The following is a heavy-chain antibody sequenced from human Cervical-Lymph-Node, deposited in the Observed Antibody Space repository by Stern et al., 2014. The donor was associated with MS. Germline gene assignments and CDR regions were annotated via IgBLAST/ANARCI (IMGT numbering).Heavy chain of an antibody. CDR2: ISSDGSEK. V-gene: IGHV3-30-3*01. D-gene: IGHD1-26*01. Sequence: VQLVESGGGVVLPGRSLRLSCATSGFAFSAFAMHWVRQAPGKGLAWVALISSDGSEKFYADSVKDRFTISRDKNTLYLQMNSLRPEDTAVYSCAREAVGAIYFDYWGQGTLVTVSS. CDR3: AREAVGAIYFDY. CDR1: GFAFSAFA. J-gene: IGHJ4*02.